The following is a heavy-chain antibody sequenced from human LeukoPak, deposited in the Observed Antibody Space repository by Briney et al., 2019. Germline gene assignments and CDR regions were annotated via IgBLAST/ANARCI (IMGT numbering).Heavy chain of an antibody. V-gene: IGHV1-2*06. CDR3: ARAGGGVTFYYYYYMDV. D-gene: IGHD1-26*01. CDR2: INPNSGGT. Sequence: ASVKVSRKASGHTFTGYYMHWVRQAPGQGLEWMGRINPNSGGTNYAQKFQGRVTMTRDTSISTAYMELSRLRSDDTAVYYCARAGGGVTFYYYYYMDVWGKGTTVTVSS. J-gene: IGHJ6*03. CDR1: GHTFTGYY.